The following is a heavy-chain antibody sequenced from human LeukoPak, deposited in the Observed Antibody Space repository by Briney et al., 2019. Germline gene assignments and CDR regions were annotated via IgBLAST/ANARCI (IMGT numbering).Heavy chain of an antibody. Sequence: PGGSLRLSGAASGFTFSHYGMHWVRQAPGKGLEWVAVISYDGTNKYYADSVEGRFTISRDSSTNTLYLQMNSLRPEDTAVYPCVRDPRNWNDAYYGMDVWGQGTTVTVSS. CDR2: ISYDGTNK. CDR3: VRDPRNWNDAYYGMDV. CDR1: GFTFSHYG. D-gene: IGHD1-1*01. V-gene: IGHV3-30*03. J-gene: IGHJ6*02.